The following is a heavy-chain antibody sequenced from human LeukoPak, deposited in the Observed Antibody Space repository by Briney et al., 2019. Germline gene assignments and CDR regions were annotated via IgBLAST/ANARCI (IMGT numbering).Heavy chain of an antibody. J-gene: IGHJ4*02. V-gene: IGHV3-9*01. Sequence: PGGSLRLSCAASGFTFDDYAMHWVRQAPGKGLEWVSGISWNSGSMGYADSVKGRFTISRDNAKNSLYLQMNSLRAEDTALYYRAKETSAGYFDYWGQGTLVTVSS. CDR2: ISWNSGSM. CDR3: AKETSAGYFDY. D-gene: IGHD2-2*01. CDR1: GFTFDDYA.